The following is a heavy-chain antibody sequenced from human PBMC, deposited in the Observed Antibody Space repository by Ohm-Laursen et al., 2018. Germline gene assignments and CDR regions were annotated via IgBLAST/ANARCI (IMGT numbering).Heavy chain of an antibody. V-gene: IGHV3-7*01. CDR1: GFTFDDYG. D-gene: IGHD1-26*01. Sequence: SLRLSCAASGFTFDDYGMSWVRQAPGKGLEWVANIKQDGSEKYYVDSVTGRFTISRDNAKNSLYLQMNSLRAEDTAVYYCFSGPSWEIWGQGTVVTVSS. J-gene: IGHJ3*02. CDR3: FSGPSWEI. CDR2: IKQDGSEK.